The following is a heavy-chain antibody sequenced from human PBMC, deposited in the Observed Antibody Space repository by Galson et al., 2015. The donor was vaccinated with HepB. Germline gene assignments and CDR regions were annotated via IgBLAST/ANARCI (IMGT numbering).Heavy chain of an antibody. CDR2: ITSSSHYR. CDR3: ARDPPGGYSSGWFDY. CDR1: GFTFGDYY. D-gene: IGHD6-19*01. Sequence: SLRLSCAASGFTFGDYYMTWIRRAPGKGLECVAYITSSSHYRNYADSVKGRFTISRDNAKKSLYLQMDSLRVEDTAVYYCARDPPGGYSSGWFDYWGQGTLVTVSS. J-gene: IGHJ4*02. V-gene: IGHV3-11*06.